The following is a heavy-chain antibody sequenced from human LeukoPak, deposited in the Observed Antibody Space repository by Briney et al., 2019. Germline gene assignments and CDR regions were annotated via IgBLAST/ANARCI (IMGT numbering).Heavy chain of an antibody. CDR2: MYHSGST. V-gene: IGHV4-38-2*02. J-gene: IGHJ4*02. CDR1: GYSISSGYY. Sequence: SETLSLTCTVSGYSISSGYYWGWIRQPPGKGLEWIGSMYHSGSTYYNPSLKSRVTISVDTSKNHVSLKLSSVTASDTVLYHCARDGGIVGAANPYFDYWGQGTLVTVSS. CDR3: ARDGGIVGAANPYFDY. D-gene: IGHD1-26*01.